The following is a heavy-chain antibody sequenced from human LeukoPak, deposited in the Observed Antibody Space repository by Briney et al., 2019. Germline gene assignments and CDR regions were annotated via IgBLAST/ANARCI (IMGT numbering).Heavy chain of an antibody. CDR3: ARAVSGTYWGTDFDY. J-gene: IGHJ4*02. Sequence: SVKVSCKASGGTFSSYAISWVRQAPGQGLEWMGGIIPIFGTANYAQKFQGRVTITADKSTSTAYMELSSLRSDDTAVYFCARAVSGTYWGTDFDYWVQGTLVTVSS. D-gene: IGHD1-26*01. V-gene: IGHV1-69*06. CDR2: IIPIFGTA. CDR1: GGTFSSYA.